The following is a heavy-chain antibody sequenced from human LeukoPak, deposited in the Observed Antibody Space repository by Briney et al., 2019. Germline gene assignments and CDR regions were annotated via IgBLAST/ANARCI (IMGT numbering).Heavy chain of an antibody. V-gene: IGHV4-59*01. CDR3: ARARGRDGTDY. Sequence: PSETLSLTCTVPGGSISSYYWSWIRQPPGKGLEWIGYIYYSAYTSYNPSLKSRATISVDTSKNHFSLKLSSVTAADTAVYYCARARGRDGTDYWGQGTLVTVSS. D-gene: IGHD6-13*01. CDR2: IYYSAYT. J-gene: IGHJ4*02. CDR1: GGSISSYY.